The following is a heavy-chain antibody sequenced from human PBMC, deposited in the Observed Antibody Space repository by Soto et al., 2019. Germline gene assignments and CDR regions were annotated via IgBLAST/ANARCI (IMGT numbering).Heavy chain of an antibody. CDR1: GFIFSDYA. D-gene: IGHD6-6*01. J-gene: IGHJ6*02. CDR2: ISGSGVRT. Sequence: PGGSLRLSCSASGFIFSDYAMSWARQAPGKGLEWVSTISGSGVRTYYADSVKGRFTISRDNSRNTLDLQMNNLRVEDTAIYYCAKDHAREQFVRGENWFAGMAVWGQGTTVTVSS. V-gene: IGHV3-23*01. CDR3: AKDHAREQFVRGENWFAGMAV.